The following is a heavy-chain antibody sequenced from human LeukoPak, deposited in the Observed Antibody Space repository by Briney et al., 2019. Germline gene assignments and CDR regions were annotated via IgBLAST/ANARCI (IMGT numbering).Heavy chain of an antibody. CDR1: RGSFSGYY. J-gene: IGHJ2*01. Sequence: SETLSLTCAVYRGSFSGYYWSWIRQPPGKGLEWIGEISHSGSTNYNPSLKSRVTISVDTSKNQFSLKLSSVTAADTAVYYCARQYRRWLVQYFDLWGRGTLVTVSS. CDR2: ISHSGST. D-gene: IGHD6-19*01. V-gene: IGHV4-34*01. CDR3: ARQYRRWLVQYFDL.